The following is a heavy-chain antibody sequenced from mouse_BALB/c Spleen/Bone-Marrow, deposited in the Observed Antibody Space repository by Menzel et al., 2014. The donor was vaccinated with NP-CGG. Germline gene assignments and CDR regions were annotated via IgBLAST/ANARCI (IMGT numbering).Heavy chain of an antibody. Sequence: EVMLVESGGGLVQPGGSLKLSWATSGFTFSDYYMYWVRQTPEKRLEWVAYISNGGGSTYYPDTVKGRFTISRDNAKNTLYLQMSRLKSEDTAMYYCARHNYDETWFAYWGQGTLVTVSA. V-gene: IGHV5-12*02. D-gene: IGHD2-4*01. J-gene: IGHJ3*01. CDR2: ISNGGGST. CDR1: GFTFSDYY. CDR3: ARHNYDETWFAY.